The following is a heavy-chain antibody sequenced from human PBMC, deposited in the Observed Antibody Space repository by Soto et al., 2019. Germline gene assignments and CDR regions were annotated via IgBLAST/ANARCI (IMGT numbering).Heavy chain of an antibody. CDR3: ARTAGGRVRGALDI. D-gene: IGHD6-13*01. V-gene: IGHV3-30-3*01. J-gene: IGHJ3*02. CDR1: GFTFSSYG. CDR2: IPNTENKK. Sequence: PGGSLRLSCVASGFTFSSYGMHWVRQAPGKGLEWVAVIPNTENKKYYADSVKGRFTIPRDNSQNTLFLQMDSLMSEDTAMYYCARTAGGRVRGALDIWGQGTMVTVSS.